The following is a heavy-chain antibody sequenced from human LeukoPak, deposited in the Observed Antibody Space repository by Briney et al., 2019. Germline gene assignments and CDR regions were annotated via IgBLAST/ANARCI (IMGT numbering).Heavy chain of an antibody. J-gene: IGHJ3*02. V-gene: IGHV3-21*01. CDR2: ITRSSYI. CDR3: AGYVSSGRRDAFDI. D-gene: IGHD3-22*01. CDR1: GFTFSSYE. Sequence: PGGSLRLSCAASGFTFSSYEMNWVRQAPGKGLEWVSSITRSSYIYYADSVKGRFTISRDNAKNSLYLQMNSLRAEDTAVYYCAGYVSSGRRDAFDIWGQGTMVTVSS.